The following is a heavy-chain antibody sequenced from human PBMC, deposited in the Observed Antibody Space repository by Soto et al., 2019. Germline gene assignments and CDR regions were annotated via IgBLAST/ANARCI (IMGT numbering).Heavy chain of an antibody. J-gene: IGHJ4*02. Sequence: PGGSLRLSCAASGSTFSSYSMNWVRQAPGKGLEWVSSISSSSSYIYYADSVKGRFTISRDNAKNSLYLQMNSLRAEDTAVYYCARDYYDSSGYYWYFDYWGQGTLVTVS. V-gene: IGHV3-21*01. CDR3: ARDYYDSSGYYWYFDY. CDR1: GSTFSSYS. CDR2: ISSSSSYI. D-gene: IGHD3-22*01.